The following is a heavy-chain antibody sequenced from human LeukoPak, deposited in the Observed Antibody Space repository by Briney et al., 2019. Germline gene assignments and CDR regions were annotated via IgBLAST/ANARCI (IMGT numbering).Heavy chain of an antibody. Sequence: SETLSLTCAVSGGSISSGGYSWSWIRQPPGKGLEWIGYIYHSGSTYYNPSLKSRVTISVDRSKNQFSLKLSSVTAADTAVYYCARGDGVWWFDPWGQGTLVTVSS. CDR2: IYHSGST. CDR1: GGSISSGGYS. V-gene: IGHV4-30-2*01. CDR3: ARGDGVWWFDP. D-gene: IGHD2-8*01. J-gene: IGHJ5*02.